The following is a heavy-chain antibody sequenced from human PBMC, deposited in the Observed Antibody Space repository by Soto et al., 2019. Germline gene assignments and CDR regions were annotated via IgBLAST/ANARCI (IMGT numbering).Heavy chain of an antibody. CDR3: AKVGLFDGNKPITFEF. J-gene: IGHJ4*02. Sequence: LRLSCAASGISTSSYWMGWVRQAPGRGLEWVANINQDATRQSYVDSVEGQFSISRDNAKNSLYLQMNSLRVEDTAVYYCAKVGLFDGNKPITFEFWGQGTLVTVSS. V-gene: IGHV3-7*03. CDR1: GISTSSYW. CDR2: INQDATRQ. D-gene: IGHD3-10*01.